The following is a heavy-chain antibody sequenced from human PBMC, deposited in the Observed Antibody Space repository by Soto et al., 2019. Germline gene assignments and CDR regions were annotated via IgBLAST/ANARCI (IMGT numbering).Heavy chain of an antibody. Sequence: SETLSLTCTVSGDSISSNNYYWGWIRQPPGKGLEWIGNFYYSANTYYNPSLKSRLTTSVDTSRNQFSLKLRSVTAADTAVYYCARRQVSTGGFDYWGQGTLVTVSS. CDR1: GDSISSNNYY. CDR3: ARRQVSTGGFDY. J-gene: IGHJ4*02. D-gene: IGHD2-15*01. V-gene: IGHV4-39*01. CDR2: FYYSANT.